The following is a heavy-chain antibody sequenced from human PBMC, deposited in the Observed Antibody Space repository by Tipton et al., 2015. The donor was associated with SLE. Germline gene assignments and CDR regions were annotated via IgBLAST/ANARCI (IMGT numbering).Heavy chain of an antibody. J-gene: IGHJ3*02. D-gene: IGHD3-10*01. CDR3: ARGRPIGSFDI. V-gene: IGHV4-59*01. Sequence: GLVKPSETLSLTCTVSGDSFNLYYWTWIRQPPGKGLKWIAYIYDSGSTSYNPSLKTRVTISVDTPKNQFSLKLTSVSAADTAVYFCARGRPIGSFDIWGQGTMVTVSS. CDR1: GDSFNLYY. CDR2: IYDSGST.